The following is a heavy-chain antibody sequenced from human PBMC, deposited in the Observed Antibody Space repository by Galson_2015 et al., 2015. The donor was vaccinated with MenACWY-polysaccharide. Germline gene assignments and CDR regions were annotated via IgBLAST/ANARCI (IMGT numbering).Heavy chain of an antibody. CDR1: GFTFRYYY. J-gene: IGHJ4*02. CDR2: TSGSGSAT. CDR3: ARDPRGARSSYFDN. V-gene: IGHV3-11*01. D-gene: IGHD3-10*01. Sequence: SLRLACAASGFTFRYYYMHWGRQAPGEGVEWVSYTSGSGSATYFADSVKGRFIISSDNAKNSLYLQMNSLRAEDTAVYYCARDPRGARSSYFDNWGQGIQVTVSS.